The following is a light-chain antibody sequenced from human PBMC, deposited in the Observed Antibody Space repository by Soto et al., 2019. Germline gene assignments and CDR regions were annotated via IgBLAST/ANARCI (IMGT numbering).Light chain of an antibody. CDR2: GAS. Sequence: RVMTQSPATLSLSPGERATLSCRASQSVSTNVAWYQQKPGQAPSLLIYGASTRATDIPARFSGSGSGTAFTLTISRLQAEDVAVYYCQQYNNWPPWTFGQGTKVEVK. V-gene: IGKV3-15*01. J-gene: IGKJ1*01. CDR1: QSVSTN. CDR3: QQYNNWPPWT.